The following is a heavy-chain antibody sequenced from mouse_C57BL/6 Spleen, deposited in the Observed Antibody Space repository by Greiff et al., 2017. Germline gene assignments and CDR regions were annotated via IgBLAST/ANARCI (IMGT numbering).Heavy chain of an antibody. V-gene: IGHV5-4*01. CDR1: GFTFSSYA. CDR3: ARDWDSFDD. CDR2: ISDGGSYT. D-gene: IGHD4-1*01. Sequence: EVKLMESGGGLVKPGGSLKLSCAASGFTFSSYAMSWVRQTPEKRLEWVATISDGGSYTYYPDNVKGRFTISRDNAKNNLYLQMSHLKSEDTAMYYCARDWDSFDDWGQGTTLTVSS. J-gene: IGHJ2*01.